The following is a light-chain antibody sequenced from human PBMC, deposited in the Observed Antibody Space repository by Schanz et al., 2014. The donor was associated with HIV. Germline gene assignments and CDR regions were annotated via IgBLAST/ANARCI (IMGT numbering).Light chain of an antibody. J-gene: IGKJ4*01. CDR3: QQLNSYSLT. Sequence: DIQLTQSPSFLSASVGDRVTVTCRPSQVISSYLAWYQQKPGKAPRLLIYAASTLQSGVPSRFSGSGSGTEFTLTISSLQPEDFATYYCQQLNSYSLTFGGGTKVEIK. CDR1: QVISSY. V-gene: IGKV1-9*01. CDR2: AAS.